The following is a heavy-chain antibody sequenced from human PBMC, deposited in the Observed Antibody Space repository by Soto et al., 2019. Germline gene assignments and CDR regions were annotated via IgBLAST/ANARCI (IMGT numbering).Heavy chain of an antibody. CDR2: NSAYKGNT. J-gene: IGHJ6*02. D-gene: IGHD3-3*01. CDR1: GYTFTSYG. Sequence: QVQLVQSGAEVKKPWASVKVSCKASGYTFTSYGISWVRQAPGQGLEWMGWNSAYKGNTNYAQKLQGRFTMTTDTSTNTAYMALRSLRSDDTAVYYCAREEGTFFSYGMDVWGQGTTVTVSS. V-gene: IGHV1-18*04. CDR3: AREEGTFFSYGMDV.